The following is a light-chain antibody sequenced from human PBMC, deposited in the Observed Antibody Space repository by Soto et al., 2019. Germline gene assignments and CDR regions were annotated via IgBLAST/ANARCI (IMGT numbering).Light chain of an antibody. J-gene: IGLJ1*01. V-gene: IGLV2-8*01. CDR2: EVS. Sequence: QSVLTQPPSASGSFGQSVTISCTGTSSDVGGYNYVSWYQQHPGKAPKLMIYEVSERPSGVPDRFSGSKSGNTASLTVSGLQADDEADYYCSSYSGNNYLYVFGTGTKAPS. CDR1: SSDVGGYNY. CDR3: SSYSGNNYLYV.